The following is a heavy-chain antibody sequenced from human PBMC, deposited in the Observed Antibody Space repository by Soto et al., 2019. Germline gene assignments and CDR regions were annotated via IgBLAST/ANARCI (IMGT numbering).Heavy chain of an antibody. CDR2: ISNSGDTT. Sequence: PWGSLRLSCAASGFSFSDYKMHWVRQAPGKGLDWVSYISNSGDTTHYPASVKGRFTISRDNAKNSLYLQMSSLRAEDTAVYYCAREKHSGAYSTSCCFDYWGKRTPVTSS. CDR1: GFSFSDYK. J-gene: IGHJ4*02. V-gene: IGHV3-48*03. D-gene: IGHD2-15*01. CDR3: AREKHSGAYSTSCCFDY.